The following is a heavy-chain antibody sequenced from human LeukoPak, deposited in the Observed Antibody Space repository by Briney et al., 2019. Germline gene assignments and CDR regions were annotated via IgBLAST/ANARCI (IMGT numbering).Heavy chain of an antibody. V-gene: IGHV5-51*01. J-gene: IGHJ3*02. D-gene: IGHD1-26*01. CDR1: GYSFTSYW. CDR2: IYPGDSDT. CDR3: ARQRISGSYRGGFDI. Sequence: GESLKISCKGSGYSFTSYWIGWVRQMPGKGLEWMGIIYPGDSDTRYSPSFQGRVTISADKSISTAYLQWSSLKASDTAMYYCARQRISGSYRGGFDIWGQGTMVTVSS.